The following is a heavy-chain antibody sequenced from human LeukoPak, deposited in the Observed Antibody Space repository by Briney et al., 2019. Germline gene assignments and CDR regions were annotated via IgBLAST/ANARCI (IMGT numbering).Heavy chain of an antibody. Sequence: KPSETLSLTCTVSGGSISSSSYYWGWIRQPPGKGLEWIGSIYYSGSTYYNPSLKSRVTTSVDTSKNQFSLKLSSVTAADTAVYYCARAAAYCGGDCLNWFDPWGQGTLVTVSS. J-gene: IGHJ5*02. CDR3: ARAAAYCGGDCLNWFDP. CDR2: IYYSGST. CDR1: GGSISSSSYY. D-gene: IGHD2-21*02. V-gene: IGHV4-39*01.